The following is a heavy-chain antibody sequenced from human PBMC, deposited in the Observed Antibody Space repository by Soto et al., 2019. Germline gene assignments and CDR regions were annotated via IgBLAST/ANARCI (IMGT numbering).Heavy chain of an antibody. Sequence: QVQLVQSGAEVKKPGASVKVSCKASGYTITSYAMHWVRQAPGQRLEWMGWINAGNGNTKYSQKFQGRVTITRDTSASTAYMELSSLRSEDTAVYYCVSLSSLGAFDIWGQGTMVTVSS. J-gene: IGHJ3*02. CDR1: GYTITSYA. CDR2: INAGNGNT. CDR3: VSLSSLGAFDI. V-gene: IGHV1-3*01.